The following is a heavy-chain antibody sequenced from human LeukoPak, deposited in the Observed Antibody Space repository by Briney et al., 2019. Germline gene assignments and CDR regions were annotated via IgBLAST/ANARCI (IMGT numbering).Heavy chain of an antibody. J-gene: IGHJ4*02. CDR2: INPNSGGT. Sequence: ASVKVSCKASGYTFTGYYMHWVRQAPGQGLEWMGWINPNSGGTNYAQKFQGRVTMTRDTSISTAYMELSRLRSDDTAVYYCARDWGYYDSSGYYFDYWGQGTLVTVSS. D-gene: IGHD3-22*01. CDR3: ARDWGYYDSSGYYFDY. V-gene: IGHV1-2*02. CDR1: GYTFTGYY.